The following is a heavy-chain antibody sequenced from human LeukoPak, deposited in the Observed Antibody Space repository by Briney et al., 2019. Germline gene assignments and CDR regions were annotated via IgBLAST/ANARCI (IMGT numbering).Heavy chain of an antibody. CDR1: GGSISSYY. J-gene: IGHJ6*03. CDR3: ARVQTVAGTVGTYYYYYMDV. CDR2: IYTSGST. D-gene: IGHD6-19*01. V-gene: IGHV4-4*07. Sequence: SETLSLTCTVSGGSISSYYWSWIRQPAGKGLEWIGCIYTSGSTNYNPSLKSRVTMSVDTSKNQFSLKLSSVTAADTAVYYCARVQTVAGTVGTYYYYYMDVWGKGTTVTVSS.